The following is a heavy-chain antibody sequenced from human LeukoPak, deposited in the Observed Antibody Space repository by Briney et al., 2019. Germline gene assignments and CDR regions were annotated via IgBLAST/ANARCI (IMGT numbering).Heavy chain of an antibody. CDR3: ARDPDHYVVWFDP. J-gene: IGHJ5*02. Sequence: GASVKVSCKASGGTFSSYAISWVRQAPGQGLEWMGGIIPIFGTANYAQKFQGRVTITADESTSTAYMELRSLRSDDTAVYYCARDPDHYVVWFDPWGQGTLVTVSS. V-gene: IGHV1-69*13. CDR1: GGTFSSYA. D-gene: IGHD3-16*01. CDR2: IIPIFGTA.